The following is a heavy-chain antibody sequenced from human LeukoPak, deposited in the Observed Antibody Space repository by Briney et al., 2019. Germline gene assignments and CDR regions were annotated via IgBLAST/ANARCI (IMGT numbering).Heavy chain of an antibody. CDR3: ARDSSYGIDY. D-gene: IGHD5-18*01. CDR2: ISSSSSYI. Sequence: PGGSLRLSCAASGLTFSSYSMNGVRQAPGKGLEWVSSISSSSSYIYYADSVKGRFTVSRDNAKNSLYLQMDSLRAEDTAVYYCARDSSYGIDYWGQGTLVTVSS. V-gene: IGHV3-21*01. CDR1: GLTFSSYS. J-gene: IGHJ4*02.